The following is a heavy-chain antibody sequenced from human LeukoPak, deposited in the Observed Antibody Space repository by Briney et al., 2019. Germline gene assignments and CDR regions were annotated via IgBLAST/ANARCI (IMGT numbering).Heavy chain of an antibody. CDR2: ISSSSSYI. J-gene: IGHJ4*02. V-gene: IGHV3-21*01. CDR3: ARDLRSRYRSGGSCQRPFDY. CDR1: GFTFSSYS. Sequence: GGSLRLSCAASGFTFSSYSMNWVRQAPGKGLEWVSSISSSSSYIYYADSVKGRFTISRDNAKNSLYLQMNSLRAEDTAVYYCARDLRSRYRSGGSCQRPFDYWGQGTLVTVSS. D-gene: IGHD2-15*01.